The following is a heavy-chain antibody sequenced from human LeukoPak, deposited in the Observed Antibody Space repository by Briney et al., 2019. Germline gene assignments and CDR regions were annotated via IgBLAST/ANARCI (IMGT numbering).Heavy chain of an antibody. CDR3: ARFQMGDVVVPVRQPRPPPPRFFDS. V-gene: IGHV4-59*01. CDR1: GTSLYKYY. J-gene: IGHJ4*02. D-gene: IGHD2-2*01. CDR2: IYYNGDT. Sequence: SETLSLTCSVSGTSLYKYYWSWIRQAPGKGLEWIGYIYYNGDTKYNPSLESRVTISRDTSQSQFSLELTSVTAADTAVYHCARFQMGDVVVPVRQPRPPPPRFFDSWGRGTLVTVSS.